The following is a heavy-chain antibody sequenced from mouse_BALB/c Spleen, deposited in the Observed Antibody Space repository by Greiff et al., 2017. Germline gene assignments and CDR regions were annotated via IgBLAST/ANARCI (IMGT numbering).Heavy chain of an antibody. CDR3: ATISPYGNYDY. D-gene: IGHD2-1*01. V-gene: IGHV1S81*02. J-gene: IGHJ2*01. Sequence: QVQLQQPGAELVKPGASVKLSCKASGYTFTSYWMHWVKQRPGQGLEWIGEINPSNGRTNYNEKFKSKATLTVDKSSSTAYMQLSSLTSEDSAVYYCATISPYGNYDYWGQGTTLTVSS. CDR1: GYTFTSYW. CDR2: INPSNGRT.